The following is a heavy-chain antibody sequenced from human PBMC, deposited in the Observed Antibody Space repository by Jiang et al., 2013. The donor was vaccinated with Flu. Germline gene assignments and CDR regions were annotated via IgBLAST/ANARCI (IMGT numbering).Heavy chain of an antibody. D-gene: IGHD2-21*01. CDR1: GGSISSYY. J-gene: IGHJ5*02. V-gene: IGHV4-59*01. Sequence: GSGLVKPSETLSLTCTVSGGSISSYYWSWIRQPPGKGLEWIGYIYYSGSTNYNPSLKSRVTISVDTSKNQFSLKLSSVTAADTAVYYCARDVGGGAWFDPWGQGTLVTVSS. CDR3: ARDVGGGAWFDP. CDR2: IYYSGST.